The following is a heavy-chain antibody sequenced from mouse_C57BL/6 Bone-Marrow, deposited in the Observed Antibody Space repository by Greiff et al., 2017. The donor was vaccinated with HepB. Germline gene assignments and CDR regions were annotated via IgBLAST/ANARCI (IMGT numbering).Heavy chain of an antibody. J-gene: IGHJ3*01. CDR1: GFTFSSYA. Sequence: EVQVVESGEGLVKPGGSLKLSCAASGFTFSSYAMSWVRQTPEKRLEWVAYISSGGDYSYYADTVKGRFTISRDNARNTLYLQMSSLKSEDTAMYYCTREVHWFAYWGQGTLVTVSA. CDR2: ISSGGDYS. D-gene: IGHD2-14*01. V-gene: IGHV5-9-1*02. CDR3: TREVHWFAY.